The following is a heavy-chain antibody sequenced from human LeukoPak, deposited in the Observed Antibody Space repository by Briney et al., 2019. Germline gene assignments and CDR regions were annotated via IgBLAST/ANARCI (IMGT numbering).Heavy chain of an antibody. CDR1: GFTFSSYG. J-gene: IGHJ4*02. CDR2: IWYDGSNK. D-gene: IGHD3-9*01. Sequence: GGSLRLSCAASGFTFSSYGMHWVRQAPGKGLEWVAVIWYDGSNKYYADSVKGRFTISRDNSKNTLYLQMNSLRAEDTAFYYCARGGYYDVLTGPLYWGQGTLVTVSS. V-gene: IGHV3-33*08. CDR3: ARGGYYDVLTGPLY.